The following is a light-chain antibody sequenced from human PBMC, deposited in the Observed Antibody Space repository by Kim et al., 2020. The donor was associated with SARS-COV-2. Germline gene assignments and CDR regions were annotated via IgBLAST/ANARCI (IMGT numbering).Light chain of an antibody. CDR1: QSVSSN. CDR3: QQYNNWPRT. V-gene: IGKV3-15*01. J-gene: IGKJ1*01. CDR2: GAS. Sequence: EIVMTQSPVTVSVSPGERATLSCRASQSVSSNLAWYQQKPVQAPRLLIYGASTRATDIPPRFSGSGSGTEFTLTISSLQSEDFAVYFCQQYNNWPRTFGQGTKVDIK.